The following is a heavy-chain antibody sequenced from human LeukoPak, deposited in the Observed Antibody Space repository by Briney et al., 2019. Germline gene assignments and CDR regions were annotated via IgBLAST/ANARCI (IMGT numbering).Heavy chain of an antibody. J-gene: IGHJ5*02. V-gene: IGHV1-69*05. D-gene: IGHD2-2*01. CDR2: IIPIFGTA. CDR1: GGTFSSYA. Sequence: ASVKVSCKASGGTFSSYAISWVRQAPGQGLEWMGRIIPIFGTANYARKFQGRVTITTDESTGTAYMELSSLRSEDTAVYYCARGGLGPAAQGWFDPWGQGTLVTVSS. CDR3: ARGGLGPAAQGWFDP.